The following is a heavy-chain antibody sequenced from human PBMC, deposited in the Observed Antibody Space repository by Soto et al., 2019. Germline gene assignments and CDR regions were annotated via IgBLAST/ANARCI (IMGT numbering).Heavy chain of an antibody. CDR1: GFPFNTYS. CDR3: ARDPSQGYDTDYWYFDY. Sequence: GGSLRLSCAASGFPFNTYSVHWVRQAPGKGLEWLAVISADGGRQYYADSVKGRFTISRDNSKYTLYLQMNSLRTEDTAVYYCARDPSQGYDTDYWYFDYWGQGTLVTVSS. J-gene: IGHJ4*02. CDR2: ISADGGRQ. D-gene: IGHD3-3*01. V-gene: IGHV3-30-3*01.